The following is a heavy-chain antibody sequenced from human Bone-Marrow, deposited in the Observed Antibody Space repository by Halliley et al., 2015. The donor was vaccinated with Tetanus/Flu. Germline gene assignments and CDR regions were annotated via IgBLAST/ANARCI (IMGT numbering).Heavy chain of an antibody. CDR3: ARVGTSMGLQGI. V-gene: IGHV3-21*01. D-gene: IGHD1-1*01. CDR2: IRAASDYI. J-gene: IGHJ3*02. Sequence: WVAFIRAASDYIYYADSVKGRFIISRDNAEKSLYLQRNSLRAEDTAVYYCARVGTSMGLQGIWGQGTMVTVSS.